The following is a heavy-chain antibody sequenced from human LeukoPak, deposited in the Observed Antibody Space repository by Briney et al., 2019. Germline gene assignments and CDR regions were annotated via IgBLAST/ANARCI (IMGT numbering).Heavy chain of an antibody. CDR1: GFTVSSNY. V-gene: IGHV3-23*01. Sequence: GGSLRLSCAASGFTVSSNYMSWVRQAPGKGLEWVSAISGSGGSTYYADSVKGRFTISRDNSKNTLYLQMNSLRAEDTAVYYCAKDLYSGYDARGPFDYWGQGTLVTVSS. J-gene: IGHJ4*02. CDR3: AKDLYSGYDARGPFDY. D-gene: IGHD5-12*01. CDR2: ISGSGGST.